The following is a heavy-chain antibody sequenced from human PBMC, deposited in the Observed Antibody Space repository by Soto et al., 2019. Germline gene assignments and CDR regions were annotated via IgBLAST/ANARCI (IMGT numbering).Heavy chain of an antibody. V-gene: IGHV3-30-3*01. CDR3: AKDRKYDILTGSNYFDY. CDR2: ISYDGSNK. J-gene: IGHJ4*02. D-gene: IGHD3-9*01. CDR1: GFTFSSYA. Sequence: PGGSLRLSCAASGFTFSSYAMHWVRQAPGKGLEWVAVISYDGSNKYYADTVKGRFTISRDNAKNSLYLQMNSLRAEDTALYYCAKDRKYDILTGSNYFDYWGQGTLVTVSS.